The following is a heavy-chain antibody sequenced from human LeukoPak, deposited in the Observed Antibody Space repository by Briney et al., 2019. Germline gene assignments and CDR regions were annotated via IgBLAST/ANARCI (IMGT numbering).Heavy chain of an antibody. Sequence: GGSLRLSCAASGFTFSSYSMNWVRQAPGKGLEWVSYINSSSSTIYYADSVKGRFTISRDNAKNSLYLQMNSLRAEDTAVYYCARDGSGYCSSTSCYFDYWGQGTLVTVSS. V-gene: IGHV3-48*01. D-gene: IGHD2-2*03. J-gene: IGHJ4*02. CDR1: GFTFSSYS. CDR3: ARDGSGYCSSTSCYFDY. CDR2: INSSSSTI.